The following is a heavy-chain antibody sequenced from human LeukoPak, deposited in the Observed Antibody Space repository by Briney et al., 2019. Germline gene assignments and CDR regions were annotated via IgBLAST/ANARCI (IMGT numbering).Heavy chain of an antibody. D-gene: IGHD3-22*01. CDR2: IYYSGNT. J-gene: IGHJ4*02. Sequence: SETLSLACTVSGGSISSGGGYYWSWIRQHPGKGLEWIGYIYYSGNTYYSPSLRSRVTISVDTSKNQFSLKLSSVTAADMAVYYCARRGSGSGYNGVSGFDYWGQGTLVTVSS. CDR1: GGSISSGGGYY. V-gene: IGHV4-31*03. CDR3: ARRGSGSGYNGVSGFDY.